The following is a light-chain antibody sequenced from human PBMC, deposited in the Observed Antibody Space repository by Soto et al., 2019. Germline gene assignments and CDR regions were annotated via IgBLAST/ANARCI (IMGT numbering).Light chain of an antibody. CDR1: QSVGIN. CDR2: GAS. CDR3: MQSIQLPIT. Sequence: EIVMTQSPATLSVSPGERATLSCRASQSVGINLAWFQQKPGQAPRLLIYGASTRATGIPARFSGSGSGTDFTLKISRVETEDVGVYYCMQSIQLPITFGQGTRLEIK. J-gene: IGKJ5*01. V-gene: IGKV3-15*01.